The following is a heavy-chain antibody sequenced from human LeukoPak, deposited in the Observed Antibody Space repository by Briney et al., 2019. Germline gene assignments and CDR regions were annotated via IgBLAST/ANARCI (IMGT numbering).Heavy chain of an antibody. J-gene: IGHJ4*02. Sequence: PGGSLRLSCAASGFTFSDYYMSWIRQAPGKGLEWVSYISSSGSTIYYADSVKGRFTISRDNSKNTLYLQMNSLRAEDTAVYYCAKVQSYCSSTSCYIGYWGQGTLVTVSS. CDR3: AKVQSYCSSTSCYIGY. CDR2: ISSSGSTI. CDR1: GFTFSDYY. V-gene: IGHV3-11*04. D-gene: IGHD2-2*02.